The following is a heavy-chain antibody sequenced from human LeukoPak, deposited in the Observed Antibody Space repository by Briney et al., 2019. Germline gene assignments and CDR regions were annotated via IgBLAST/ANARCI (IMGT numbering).Heavy chain of an antibody. CDR2: INHSGST. V-gene: IGHV4-34*01. D-gene: IGHD3-16*02. Sequence: SETLSLTRAVYGGSFSGYYWSWVRQPPGKGLEWIGEINHSGSTNYNPSLKSRVTISVDTSKNQFSLKLSSVTAADTAVYYCARGHYRLGLDYWGQGTLVTVSS. J-gene: IGHJ4*02. CDR1: GGSFSGYY. CDR3: ARGHYRLGLDY.